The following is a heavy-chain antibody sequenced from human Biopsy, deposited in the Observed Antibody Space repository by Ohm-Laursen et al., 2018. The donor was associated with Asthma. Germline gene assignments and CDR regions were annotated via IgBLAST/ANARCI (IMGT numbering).Heavy chain of an antibody. Sequence: GSLRLSCAASGFAVSRDYMFWVRQAPGKGLEWVSVIYSGGTSHTADSVRGRFTISRDYSKNTLYLQMHSLRAEDTAVYYCARGDSSGWSQYYFDYWGPGTLVTVSS. V-gene: IGHV3-53*01. J-gene: IGHJ4*02. D-gene: IGHD6-19*01. CDR2: IYSGGTS. CDR1: GFAVSRDY. CDR3: ARGDSSGWSQYYFDY.